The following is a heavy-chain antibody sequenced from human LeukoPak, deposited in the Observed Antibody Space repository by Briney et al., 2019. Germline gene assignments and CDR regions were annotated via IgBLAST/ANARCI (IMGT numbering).Heavy chain of an antibody. CDR3: ATLSPFDP. V-gene: IGHV1-24*01. CDR2: FDPEDGET. CDR1: GYTFTGYY. Sequence: ASVKVSCKASGYTFTGYYMHWVRQAPGQGLEWMGGFDPEDGETIYAQKFQGRVTMTEDTSTDTAYMELSSLRSEDTAVYYCATLSPFDPWGQGTLVTVSS. J-gene: IGHJ5*02.